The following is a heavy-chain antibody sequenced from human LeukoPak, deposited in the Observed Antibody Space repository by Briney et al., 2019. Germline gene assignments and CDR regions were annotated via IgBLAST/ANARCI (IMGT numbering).Heavy chain of an antibody. Sequence: PSETLSLTCAVSGYSISSGFYWDWIRQPPGKGLEWIGTIYHSGSTYYNPSLKSRVTISVDTSTNQFSLKLSPVTAADTAVFYCARQGPYCGGDCSNYFDFWGQGILVTVSS. CDR1: GYSISSGFY. D-gene: IGHD2-21*01. CDR3: ARQGPYCGGDCSNYFDF. V-gene: IGHV4-38-2*01. J-gene: IGHJ4*02. CDR2: IYHSGST.